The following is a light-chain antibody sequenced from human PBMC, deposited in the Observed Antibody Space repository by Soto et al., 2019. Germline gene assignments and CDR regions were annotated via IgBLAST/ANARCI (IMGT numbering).Light chain of an antibody. Sequence: QSALTQPASVSGAPGQSITISCTGTSSDVGGYNYVSWYQQQPGKAPKLMIYEVSNRPSGVSNRFSGSKSGNTASLTISGLQDEDEADYYCSSYTSSSRVFGTGTKLTVL. CDR2: EVS. J-gene: IGLJ1*01. V-gene: IGLV2-14*01. CDR1: SSDVGGYNY. CDR3: SSYTSSSRV.